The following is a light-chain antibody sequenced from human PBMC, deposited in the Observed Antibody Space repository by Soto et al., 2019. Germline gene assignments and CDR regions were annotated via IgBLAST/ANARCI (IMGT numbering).Light chain of an antibody. CDR1: SSDVGSYNY. CDR2: DVS. Sequence: QSVLTQPASVSGSPGQSIAISCTGTSSDVGSYNYVSWYQHHPGKAPKVMIYDVSSRPSGVSNRFSGSKSGNTASLTISGLQAEDAADYYCISYTTISTYVFGTGTKLTVL. V-gene: IGLV2-14*03. CDR3: ISYTTISTYV. J-gene: IGLJ1*01.